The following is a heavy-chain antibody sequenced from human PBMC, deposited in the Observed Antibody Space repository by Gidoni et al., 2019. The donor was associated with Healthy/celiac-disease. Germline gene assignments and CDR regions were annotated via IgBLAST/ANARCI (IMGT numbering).Heavy chain of an antibody. V-gene: IGHV4-61*01. J-gene: IGHJ4*02. CDR1: GGSVSSRSYY. Sequence: QVQLQESGPGLVKPSATLTLTCTVSGGSVSSRSYYWSWIRQPPGKGLEWIGYIYYSGSTNYNPSLKSRVTISVDTSKTQFSLKLSFVTAADTAVYYCARDRVTWFFDYWGQGPLVTVSS. CDR3: ARDRVTWFFDY. CDR2: IYYSGST. D-gene: IGHD3-9*01.